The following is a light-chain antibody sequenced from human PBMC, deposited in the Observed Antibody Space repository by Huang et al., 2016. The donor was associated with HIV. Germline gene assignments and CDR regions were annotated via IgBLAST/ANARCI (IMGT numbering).Light chain of an antibody. V-gene: IGKV1-6*01. J-gene: IGKJ1*01. CDR3: LQDYNYPCT. CDR2: SAS. CDR1: QGIRND. Sequence: IQMTQSPSSLSASVGDRVTIPCRASQGIRNDLGWYQQKPGKAHKHIIYSASCLQSGFTTRVSGSGSDTNFTLTINSLQPEDIATYYCLQDYNYPCTFGQGTKVEIK.